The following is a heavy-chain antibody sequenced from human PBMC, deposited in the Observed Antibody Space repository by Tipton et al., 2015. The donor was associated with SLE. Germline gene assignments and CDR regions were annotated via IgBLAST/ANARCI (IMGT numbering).Heavy chain of an antibody. J-gene: IGHJ4*01. D-gene: IGHD5-12*01. V-gene: IGHV4-59*08. CDR3: ARHPPRGGSGYALDN. Sequence: TLSLTCTVSGASISDYYWTWIRQFPGKGLEWIGYIYYSGSTNYNPSLKSRVTISVDTSKNQFSLKLRSVTAADTAVYYCARHPPRGGSGYALDNWGQGTLVTVSS. CDR1: GASISDYY. CDR2: IYYSGST.